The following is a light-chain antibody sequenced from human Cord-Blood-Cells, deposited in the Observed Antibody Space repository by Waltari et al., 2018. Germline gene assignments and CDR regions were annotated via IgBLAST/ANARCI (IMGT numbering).Light chain of an antibody. CDR3: QQDYNLPLT. Sequence: EIVMTQSPATLSLSPGERATLSCRASQSVSSSYLSWYQQKPGQAPRLLIYGASTRATGIPARFSGSGSGTDFTLTISSLQPEDFAVYYCQQDYNLPLTFGG. J-gene: IGKJ4*01. V-gene: IGKV3D-7*01. CDR2: GAS. CDR1: QSVSSSY.